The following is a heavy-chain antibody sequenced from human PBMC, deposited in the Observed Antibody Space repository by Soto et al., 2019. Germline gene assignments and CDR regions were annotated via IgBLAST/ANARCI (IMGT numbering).Heavy chain of an antibody. V-gene: IGHV1-69*05. CDR2: IIPIFGTT. CDR3: ARDVPGSSPPPSYYYYGMDV. CDR1: GGTFSSYA. J-gene: IGHJ6*02. Sequence: SVKVSCKASGGTFSSYAISWVRQAPGQGLEWMGRIIPIFGTTNYAQKFQGRVTITTDKSTSTVYMELSSLRSEDTAVYYCARDVPGSSPPPSYYYYGMDVWGQGTTVTVSS. D-gene: IGHD6-6*01.